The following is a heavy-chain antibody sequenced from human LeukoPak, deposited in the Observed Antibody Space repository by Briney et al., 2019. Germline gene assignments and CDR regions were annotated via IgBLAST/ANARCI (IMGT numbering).Heavy chain of an antibody. V-gene: IGHV3-30*03. D-gene: IGHD4-17*01. Sequence: GGSLRLSCAASGFTFSSYGIHWVRPAPAKGLEWVGLISYDGTTKYYADSVKGRFTIFSDNSKNTLFLQMNSLRPEDTAVYYCATGYPPMTAVTLPFDCWGQGTLVTVSS. CDR3: ATGYPPMTAVTLPFDC. CDR2: ISYDGTTK. J-gene: IGHJ4*02. CDR1: GFTFSSYG.